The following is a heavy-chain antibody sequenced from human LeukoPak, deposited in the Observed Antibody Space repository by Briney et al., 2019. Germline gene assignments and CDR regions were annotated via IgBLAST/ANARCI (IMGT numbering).Heavy chain of an antibody. J-gene: IGHJ6*02. CDR2: ISYDGSNK. V-gene: IGHV3-30*03. Sequence: GGSLRLSCAASGFTFSSYGMHWVRQAPGKGLEWVAVISYDGSNKYYADSVKGRFTISRDNAKNSLYLQMNGLRAEDTALYHCARGGYCSSTSCYSSHYYGMDVWGQGTTVTVSS. CDR1: GFTFSSYG. D-gene: IGHD2-2*01. CDR3: ARGGYCSSTSCYSSHYYGMDV.